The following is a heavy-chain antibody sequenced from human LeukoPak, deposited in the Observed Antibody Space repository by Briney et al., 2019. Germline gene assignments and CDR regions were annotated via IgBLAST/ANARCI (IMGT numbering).Heavy chain of an antibody. V-gene: IGHV4-39*07. J-gene: IGHJ6*03. CDR3: AREAPNRSTNYYYYYYMDV. D-gene: IGHD1-14*01. CDR2: MYYSGST. Sequence: SETLSLTCSVSGGSINSNNYYWGWIRQPTGKGLEWIGTMYYSGSTYYNPSLKSRVTISVDTSKNQFSLKLSSVTAADTAVYYCAREAPNRSTNYYYYYYMDVWGKGTTVTVSS. CDR1: GGSINSNNYY.